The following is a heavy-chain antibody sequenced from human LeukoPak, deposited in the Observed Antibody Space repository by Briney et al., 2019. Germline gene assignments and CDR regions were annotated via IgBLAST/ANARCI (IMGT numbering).Heavy chain of an antibody. CDR1: GFTVSSNS. D-gene: IGHD3/OR15-3a*01. Sequence: GGSLRLSCTVSGFTVSSNSMSWVRQAPGKGLEWVTVISYDGNNKYYAASVKGRFTISRDNSKNMLYLQTNSLRTEDTAVYFCAREGSGLVIHVFDIWGLGTMVTVSS. J-gene: IGHJ3*02. CDR3: AREGSGLVIHVFDI. V-gene: IGHV3-30*03. CDR2: ISYDGNNK.